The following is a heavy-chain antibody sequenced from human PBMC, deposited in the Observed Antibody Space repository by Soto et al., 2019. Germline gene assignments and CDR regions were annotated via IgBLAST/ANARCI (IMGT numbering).Heavy chain of an antibody. V-gene: IGHV4-31*03. CDR3: ARDGSTVTPYYYGMDV. D-gene: IGHD4-17*01. CDR1: GGSISSGGYY. CDR2: IYYSGST. J-gene: IGHJ6*02. Sequence: SETLSLTCTVSGGSISSGGYYWSWIRQHPGKGLEWIGYIYYSGSTYYNPSLKSRVTISVDTSKSQFSLKLSSVTAADTAVYYCARDGSTVTPYYYGMDVWGQGTTVTVSS.